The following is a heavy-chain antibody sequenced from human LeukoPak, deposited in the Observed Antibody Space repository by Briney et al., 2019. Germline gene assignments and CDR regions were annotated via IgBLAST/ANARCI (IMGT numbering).Heavy chain of an antibody. CDR1: GGSISSYY. J-gene: IGHJ4*02. V-gene: IGHV4-59*01. CDR3: AGVGYSGSYYTFDY. Sequence: SETLSLTCTVSGGSISSYYWSWVRQPPGKGLEWIGYIHYSGSTNYNPSLKSRVTISVATSKNQFSLKLSSVTAADTAVYYCAGVGYSGSYYTFDYWGQGTLVTVSS. D-gene: IGHD1-26*01. CDR2: IHYSGST.